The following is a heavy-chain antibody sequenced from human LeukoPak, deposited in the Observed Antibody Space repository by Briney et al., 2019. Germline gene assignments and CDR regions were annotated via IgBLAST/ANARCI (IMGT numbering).Heavy chain of an antibody. CDR3: AKALNYWYFDL. CDR1: GFTFSSYA. V-gene: IGHV3-30-3*01. Sequence: GGSLRLSCAASGFTFSSYAMHWVRQAPGKGLEWVAVISYDGSNKYYADSVKGRFTISRDNSKNTLYLQMNSLGAEDTATYYCAKALNYWYFDLWGRGNLVTVSS. CDR2: ISYDGSNK. J-gene: IGHJ2*01.